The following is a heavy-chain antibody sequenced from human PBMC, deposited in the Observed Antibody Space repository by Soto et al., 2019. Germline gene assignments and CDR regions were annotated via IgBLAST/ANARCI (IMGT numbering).Heavy chain of an antibody. V-gene: IGHV4-31*03. Sequence: LQESGPGLVKPSQTLSLTCFVSGYSITAGGYYWSWIRHLPGKGLEWIGSFYSSGSIIYNPSLRSRVSISGDTSSNPFSMSLTSVTGADTGRYYCARMYSSGSGWFHPWGQGTLVTVSS. CDR3: ARMYSSGSGWFHP. J-gene: IGHJ5*02. CDR1: GYSITAGGYY. D-gene: IGHD6-19*01. CDR2: FYSSGSI.